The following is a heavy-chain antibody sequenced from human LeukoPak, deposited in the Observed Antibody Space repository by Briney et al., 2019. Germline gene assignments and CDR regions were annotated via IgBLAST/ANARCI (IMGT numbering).Heavy chain of an antibody. D-gene: IGHD3-3*01. J-gene: IGHJ6*02. CDR1: GYTFTSYG. Sequence: ASVKVSCKASGYTFTSYGISWVRQAPGQGLEWMGWISAYNGNTNYAQKLQGRVTMTTDTSTSTAYMELRSLRSDDTAVYYCARDLEKFYFGVVKSYYYYYGMDVWGQGTTVTVSS. CDR3: ARDLEKFYFGVVKSYYYYYGMDV. V-gene: IGHV1-18*01. CDR2: ISAYNGNT.